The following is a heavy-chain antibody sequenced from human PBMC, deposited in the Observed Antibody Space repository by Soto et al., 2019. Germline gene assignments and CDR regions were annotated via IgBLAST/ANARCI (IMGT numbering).Heavy chain of an antibody. J-gene: IGHJ4*01. CDR2: IKQDGSEK. V-gene: IGHV3-7*01. D-gene: IGHD3-22*01. CDR3: ARDPPYDSSGHSDY. Sequence: EVQLVESGGGLVQPGGSLRLSCAASGFTFISYWMSWVRQAPGKGLEWVANIKQDGSEKYYVDSVKGRFTISRDNAKNSLYLQMNSLRAEDTAVYYCARDPPYDSSGHSDYWGQGTLVTVSS. CDR1: GFTFISYW.